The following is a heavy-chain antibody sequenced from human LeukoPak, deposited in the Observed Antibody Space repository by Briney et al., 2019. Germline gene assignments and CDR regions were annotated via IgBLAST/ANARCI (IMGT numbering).Heavy chain of an antibody. V-gene: IGHV1-18*01. Sequence: GASVKVSCKASGYTFTSYGVSWVRRAPGQGLEWMGWVSGNNGDTKYAQNLQGRVTMTTDTSTSTAYMELRSLRSDDTAVYYCARVHTIGWYRAGYWGQGTLVTVSS. CDR1: GYTFTSYG. CDR3: ARVHTIGWYRAGY. CDR2: VSGNNGDT. J-gene: IGHJ4*02. D-gene: IGHD6-19*01.